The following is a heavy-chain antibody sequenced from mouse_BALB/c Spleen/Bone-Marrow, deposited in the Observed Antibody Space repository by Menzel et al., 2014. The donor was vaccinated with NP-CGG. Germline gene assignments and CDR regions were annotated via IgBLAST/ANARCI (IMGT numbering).Heavy chain of an antibody. Sequence: VQLQQSGAELVKPGASVKLSCTASGFNIKDTYMHWVKQRPEQGLEWIGRIDPANGNTKYDPKFQGKATITADTSSNTAYLQLSSLTPGDTAVYYCARKTQFAYWGQGTPVTVSS. V-gene: IGHV14-3*02. D-gene: IGHD3-2*01. J-gene: IGHJ3*01. CDR2: IDPANGNT. CDR3: ARKTQFAY. CDR1: GFNIKDTY.